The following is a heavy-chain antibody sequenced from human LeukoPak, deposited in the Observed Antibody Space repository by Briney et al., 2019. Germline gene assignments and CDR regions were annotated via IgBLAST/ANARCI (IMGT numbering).Heavy chain of an antibody. CDR2: IYTSGST. CDR3: ARDLMVRGVIGAFDI. J-gene: IGHJ3*02. CDR1: GGSISSYY. Sequence: SETLSLTCTVSGGSISSYYWSWIRQPAGKGLEWIGRIYTSGSTNYNPSLKSRVTMLVDTSKNQFSLKLSSVTAADTAVYYCARDLMVRGVIGAFDIWGQGTMVTVSS. D-gene: IGHD3-10*01. V-gene: IGHV4-4*07.